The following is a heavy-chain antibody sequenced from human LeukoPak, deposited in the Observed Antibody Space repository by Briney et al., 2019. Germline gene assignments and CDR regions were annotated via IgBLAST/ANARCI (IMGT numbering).Heavy chain of an antibody. V-gene: IGHV4-61*01. J-gene: IGHJ6*03. Sequence: SETLSLTCTVSGGSISSGSYYWNWIRQPPGKGLEWIGYIYYSGSTNYNPSLKTRVTISVDTSKNQFSLKLSSVTAADTAVYFCARSGRWNYKYYYMDVWGKGTTVTVSS. CDR3: ARSGRWNYKYYYMDV. CDR2: IYYSGST. D-gene: IGHD2-15*01. CDR1: GGSISSGSYY.